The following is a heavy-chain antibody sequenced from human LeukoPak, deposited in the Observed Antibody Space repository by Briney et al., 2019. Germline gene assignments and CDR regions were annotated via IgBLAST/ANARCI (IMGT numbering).Heavy chain of an antibody. CDR3: ARTAGNYGGLFDY. V-gene: IGHV3-30-3*01. Sequence: GGSLRLSCASSGFIFSTYAMHWVRQAPGKGLEWVAVISYDGSNKYYADSVKGRFTISRDNSKNTLYLQMNSLRAEDTAVYYCARTAGNYGGLFDYWGQGTLVTVSS. J-gene: IGHJ4*02. CDR1: GFIFSTYA. D-gene: IGHD1-7*01. CDR2: ISYDGSNK.